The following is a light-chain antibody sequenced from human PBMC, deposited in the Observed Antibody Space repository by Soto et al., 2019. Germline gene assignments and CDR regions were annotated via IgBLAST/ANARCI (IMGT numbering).Light chain of an antibody. CDR2: DAS. CDR3: HYYGGSPT. Sequence: ELVLTQSPGTLSLSPGHIATLSCRASQTFVSTYLAWYQQKPGQAPRLLIYDASNRATGIPDRFSGSGSGPDFTLTISRLEPEDFAVCYCHYYGGSPTLGGGTKVDIK. CDR1: QTFVSTY. V-gene: IGKV3-20*01. J-gene: IGKJ4*01.